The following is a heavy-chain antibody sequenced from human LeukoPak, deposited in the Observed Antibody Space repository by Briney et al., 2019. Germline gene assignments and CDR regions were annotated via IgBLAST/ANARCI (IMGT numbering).Heavy chain of an antibody. CDR1: GFTFSSYG. D-gene: IGHD3-10*01. V-gene: IGHV3-30*18. Sequence: PGRSLRLSCAASGFTFSSYGMHWVHQAPGKGLEWVAVISYDGSNKYYADSVKGRFTISRDNSKNALYLQMNSLRAEDTAVYYCAKEVYYGSGSLYYFDYWGQGTLVTVSS. CDR3: AKEVYYGSGSLYYFDY. J-gene: IGHJ4*02. CDR2: ISYDGSNK.